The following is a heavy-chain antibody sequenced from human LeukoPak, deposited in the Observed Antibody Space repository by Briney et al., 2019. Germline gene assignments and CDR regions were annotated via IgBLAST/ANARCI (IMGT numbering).Heavy chain of an antibody. CDR3: ARDHGSGGDY. Sequence: EASVTVSCKASGYTFTGYYMHWVRQAPGQGLEWMGWINPNSGGTNYAQKFQGRVTMTRDTSISTAYMELSRLRSDDTAVYYCARDHGSGGDYWGQGTLVTVSS. V-gene: IGHV1-2*02. CDR2: INPNSGGT. D-gene: IGHD3-10*01. J-gene: IGHJ4*02. CDR1: GYTFTGYY.